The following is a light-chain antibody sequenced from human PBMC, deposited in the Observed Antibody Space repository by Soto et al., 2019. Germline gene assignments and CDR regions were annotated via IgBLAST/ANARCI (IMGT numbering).Light chain of an antibody. CDR1: QRVRSN. Sequence: EIVMTQSPATLSVSPGESATLSCRASQRVRSNLAWYQQKPGQPPRLLIYGASTGATGIPARFSGSGSGTEFTLTISSLQSEDFAVYYCQQYNNWPPWTFGQGTKVDIK. CDR2: GAS. V-gene: IGKV3-15*01. J-gene: IGKJ1*01. CDR3: QQYNNWPPWT.